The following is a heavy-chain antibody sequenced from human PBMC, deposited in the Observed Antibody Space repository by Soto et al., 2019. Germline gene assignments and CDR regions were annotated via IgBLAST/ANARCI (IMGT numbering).Heavy chain of an antibody. V-gene: IGHV1-69*06. CDR2: IVPRFGSP. Sequence: QVQLVQSGAEMRKPGSSLRVSCKASGGTFSDFAFSWVRQAPGQGLEWMGGIVPRFGSPNYAQKFGGRVTISADKSTRTVYMEVSSLRFADTAVYSCARNRIQLRLGKYSFNGMDVWGQGTTITVPS. CDR3: ARNRIQLRLGKYSFNGMDV. D-gene: IGHD3-16*01. CDR1: GGTFSDFA. J-gene: IGHJ6*02.